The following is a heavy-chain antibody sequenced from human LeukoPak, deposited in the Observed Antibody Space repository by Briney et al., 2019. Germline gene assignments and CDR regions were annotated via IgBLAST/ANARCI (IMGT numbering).Heavy chain of an antibody. CDR3: ARFLTRFDP. CDR2: IYTGGST. Sequence: SQTLSLTCTVSGGSISSGSYYWSWIRQPAGKGLEWIGRIYTGGSTNYNPSLKSRVTISVDTSKNQFSLKLSSVTAADTAVYYCARFLTRFDPWGQGTLVTVSS. D-gene: IGHD2/OR15-2a*01. V-gene: IGHV4-61*02. CDR1: GGSISSGSYY. J-gene: IGHJ5*02.